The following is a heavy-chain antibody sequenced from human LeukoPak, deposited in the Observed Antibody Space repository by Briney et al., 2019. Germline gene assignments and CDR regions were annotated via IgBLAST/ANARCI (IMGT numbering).Heavy chain of an antibody. D-gene: IGHD3-10*01. CDR2: IKQDGSEK. J-gene: IGHJ4*02. Sequence: GGSLRLSCAASGFTFSSYWMSWVRQAPGKGLEWVANIKQDGSEKYYVDSVKGRFPISRDNAKNSLYLQMNSLRAEDTAVYYCAREAITIVFDYWGQGTLVTVSS. CDR1: GFTFSSYW. V-gene: IGHV3-7*01. CDR3: AREAITIVFDY.